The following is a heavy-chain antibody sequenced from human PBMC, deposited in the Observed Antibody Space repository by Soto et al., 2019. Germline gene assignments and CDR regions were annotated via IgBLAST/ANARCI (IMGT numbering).Heavy chain of an antibody. V-gene: IGHV3-30*03. Sequence: WAPSRSYEPSGWPLSRHVRHGVLQAPGKGLEWVAVISYDGSNKYYADSVKGRFTISRDNSKNTLYLQMNSLRADDTAVYYCARVGYYDSGAYTLGQGPLVTVSS. CDR1: GWPLSRHV. D-gene: IGHD3-22*01. J-gene: IGHJ5*02. CDR3: ARVGYYDSGAYT. CDR2: ISYDGSNK.